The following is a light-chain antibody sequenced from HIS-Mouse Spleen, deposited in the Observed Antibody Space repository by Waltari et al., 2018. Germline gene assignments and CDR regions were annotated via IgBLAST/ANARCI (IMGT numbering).Light chain of an antibody. CDR2: GAS. Sequence: EIVLTQSPGTLSLSPGERATLSCRASQSVSSSYLAWYQQKPGQAPRRRIYGASSRATGIPDRFSGSGSGTDFTITISRLEPEDFAVYYCQQYGSSPPYTFGQGTKLEIK. CDR1: QSVSSSY. V-gene: IGKV3-20*01. CDR3: QQYGSSPPYT. J-gene: IGKJ2*01.